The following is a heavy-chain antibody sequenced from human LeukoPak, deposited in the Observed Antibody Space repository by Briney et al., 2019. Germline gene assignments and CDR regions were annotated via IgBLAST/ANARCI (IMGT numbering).Heavy chain of an antibody. CDR3: ARDSPITIFGVVKAFDY. V-gene: IGHV4-4*07. D-gene: IGHD3-3*01. Sequence: KPSETLSLTCTVSGGSISSYYWSWIRQPAGKGLEWIGRIYTSGSANYNPSLKSRVTMSVDTSKNQFSLRLSSVTAADTAVYYCARDSPITIFGVVKAFDYWGQGTLVTVSS. CDR1: GGSISSYY. J-gene: IGHJ4*02. CDR2: IYTSGSA.